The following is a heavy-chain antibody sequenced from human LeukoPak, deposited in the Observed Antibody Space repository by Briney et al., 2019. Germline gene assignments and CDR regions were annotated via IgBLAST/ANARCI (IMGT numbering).Heavy chain of an antibody. V-gene: IGHV1-69*05. J-gene: IGHJ4*02. D-gene: IGHD3-16*01. CDR1: GGTFSSYA. CDR2: IIPIFGTA. Sequence: GASVKVSCKASGGTFSSYAISWVRQAPGQGLEWMGGIIPIFGTANYAQKFQGRVTITTDESTSTAYMELSSLRSEDTAVYYCARGSSWGANLPFDYWGQGTLVTVSS. CDR3: ARGSSWGANLPFDY.